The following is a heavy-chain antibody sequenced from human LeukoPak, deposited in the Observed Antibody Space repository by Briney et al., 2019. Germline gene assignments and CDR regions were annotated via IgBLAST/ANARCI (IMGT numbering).Heavy chain of an antibody. Sequence: QPGGSLRLSCAASGFTFSIYAMNWVRQAPGKGLEWVSAISSSGDYTNYADSVRGRFTISRDNSKNTLYLQMNSLRAEDTAIYYCAKDWQTTNWGQGTLVTVSS. J-gene: IGHJ4*02. CDR2: ISSSGDYT. D-gene: IGHD1-1*01. V-gene: IGHV3-23*01. CDR3: AKDWQTTN. CDR1: GFTFSIYA.